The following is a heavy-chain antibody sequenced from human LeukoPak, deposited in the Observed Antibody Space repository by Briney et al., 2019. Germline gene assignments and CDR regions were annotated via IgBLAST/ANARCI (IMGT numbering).Heavy chain of an antibody. V-gene: IGHV3-21*01. CDR2: ISSSSSSI. CDR1: GFTFSSYS. CDR3: ARVVGMLLHPTNWFDP. D-gene: IGHD2-15*01. J-gene: IGHJ5*02. Sequence: GGSLRLSCAASGFTFSSYSMNWVRRAPGKGLDWVSSISSSSSSIYYADSVKGRFTISRDDAKNSLSLQMNSLRAEDTAVYYCARVVGMLLHPTNWFDPWGQGTLVTVSS.